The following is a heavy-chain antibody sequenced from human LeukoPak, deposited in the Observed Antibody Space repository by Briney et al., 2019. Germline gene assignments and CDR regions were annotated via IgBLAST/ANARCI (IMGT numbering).Heavy chain of an antibody. CDR2: ISGSGGST. CDR1: GFTSSSYA. D-gene: IGHD6-19*01. Sequence: GSLRLSCAAFGFTSSSYAMSWVRQAPGKGLEWVSAISGSGGSTYYADSVKGRFTISRDNSKNTLYLQMNSLRAEDTAVYYCAKGLTGYSSGWEKYYFDYWGQGTLVTVSS. J-gene: IGHJ4*02. V-gene: IGHV3-23*01. CDR3: AKGLTGYSSGWEKYYFDY.